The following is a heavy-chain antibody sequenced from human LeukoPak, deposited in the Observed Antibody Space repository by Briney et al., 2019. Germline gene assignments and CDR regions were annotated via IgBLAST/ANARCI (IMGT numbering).Heavy chain of an antibody. V-gene: IGHV4-4*07. D-gene: IGHD4-23*01. CDR1: GGSISSHY. CDR3: ARWARDYGGTKNWFDP. CDR2: IYTSGRT. Sequence: TSETLSLTCTVSGGSISSHYWSWIRQPAGKGLEWIGHIYTSGRTDYNPSLKSRVTMSVDTSKNQFSLKLSSVTAADTAVYYCARWARDYGGTKNWFDPWGQGTLVTVSS. J-gene: IGHJ5*02.